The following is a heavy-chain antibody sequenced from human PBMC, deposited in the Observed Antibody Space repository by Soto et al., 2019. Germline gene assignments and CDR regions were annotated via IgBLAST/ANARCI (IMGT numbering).Heavy chain of an antibody. D-gene: IGHD3-16*02. CDR3: ARYRRDGYFDY. Sequence: NPSETLSLTCTVSGGSISSYYWSWIRQPPGKGLEWIGYIYYSGSTNYNPSLKSRVTISVDTSKNQFSLKLSSVTAADTAVYYCARYRRDGYFDYWGQGTLVTVSS. J-gene: IGHJ4*02. V-gene: IGHV4-59*01. CDR2: IYYSGST. CDR1: GGSISSYY.